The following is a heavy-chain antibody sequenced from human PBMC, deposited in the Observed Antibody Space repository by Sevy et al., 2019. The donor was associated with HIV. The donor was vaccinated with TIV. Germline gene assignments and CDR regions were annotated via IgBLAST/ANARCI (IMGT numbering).Heavy chain of an antibody. CDR3: ARSTYYYGSGSYYTDAFDI. J-gene: IGHJ3*02. Sequence: GGSLRLSCAASGFTFSSYDMHWVRQAPGKGLEWVSAIGTAGDTYYPGSVKGRFTISRENSKNSLYLQMNSLRAGDTAVYYCARSTYYYGSGSYYTDAFDIWGQGTMVTVSS. CDR2: IGTAGDT. CDR1: GFTFSSYD. V-gene: IGHV3-13*01. D-gene: IGHD3-10*01.